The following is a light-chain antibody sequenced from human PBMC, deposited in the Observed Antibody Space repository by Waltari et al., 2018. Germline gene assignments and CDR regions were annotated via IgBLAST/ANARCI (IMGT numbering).Light chain of an antibody. CDR1: QEISTS. CDR3: QQGDTSPPT. CDR2: HSS. V-gene: IGKV1-12*01. Sequence: EIHMTQSPSSVSASVGDRVSMSCRASQEISTSLAWYQQKSGKPRSLLLYHSSTLQSGVPSRFSGAGTGTDFTLTINTLHPEDFATYFCQQGDTSPPTFGPGTKVELK. J-gene: IGKJ1*01.